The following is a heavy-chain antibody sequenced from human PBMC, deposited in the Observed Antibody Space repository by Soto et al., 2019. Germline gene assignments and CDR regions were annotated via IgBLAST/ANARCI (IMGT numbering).Heavy chain of an antibody. V-gene: IGHV1-69*13. CDR1: GGTFSSYA. Sequence: SVKVSCKASGGTFSSYAISWVRQAPGQGLEWMGGIIPIFGTANYAQKFQGRVTITADESTSTAYMELSSLRSEDTAVYYCATGTSCHRPCSPSYYYYGMDVWGQGTTVTVSS. J-gene: IGHJ6*02. CDR3: ATGTSCHRPCSPSYYYYGMDV. D-gene: IGHD2-2*01. CDR2: IIPIFGTA.